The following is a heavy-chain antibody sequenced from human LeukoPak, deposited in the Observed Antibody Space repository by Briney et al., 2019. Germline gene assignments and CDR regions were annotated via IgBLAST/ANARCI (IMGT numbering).Heavy chain of an antibody. Sequence: SETLSLTCTVSGYSISSGYYWGWIRQPPGKGLEWIGSIYHSGSTYYNPSLKSRVTISVDTSKNQFSLKLSSVTAADTAVYYCARVSWGSPFAGYYYYYYMDVWGKGTTVTVSS. V-gene: IGHV4-38-2*02. CDR1: GYSISSGYY. CDR2: IYHSGST. CDR3: ARVSWGSPFAGYYYYYYMDV. J-gene: IGHJ6*03. D-gene: IGHD3-16*01.